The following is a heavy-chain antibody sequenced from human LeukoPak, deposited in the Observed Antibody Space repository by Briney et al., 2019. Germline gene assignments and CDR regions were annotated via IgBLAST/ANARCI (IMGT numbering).Heavy chain of an antibody. V-gene: IGHV3-48*03. Sequence: GGSLRLSCAASGFTFSSYEMNWVRQAPGKGLEWVSYISSSGSTIYYADSVKGRFTISRDNAKNSLYLQMNSLRAEDTAVYYCANWGFGGAKTDYWGQGTLVTVSS. D-gene: IGHD3-10*01. CDR3: ANWGFGGAKTDY. CDR1: GFTFSSYE. J-gene: IGHJ4*02. CDR2: ISSSGSTI.